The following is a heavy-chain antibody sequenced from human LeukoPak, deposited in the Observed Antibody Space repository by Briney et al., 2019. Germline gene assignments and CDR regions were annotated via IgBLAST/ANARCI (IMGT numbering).Heavy chain of an antibody. J-gene: IGHJ4*02. D-gene: IGHD5-24*01. CDR2: IYYSGTN. CDR3: ARGEGLGDFDH. CDR1: GGSISSYY. V-gene: IGHV4-59*01. Sequence: SETLSLTCTVSGGSISSYYWSWIRQPPGKGLEGIGYIYYSGTNNYNPSLKSRVTISVDTSKNQFSLKLSSVTAADAAVYYCARGEGLGDFDHWGQGALVTVSS.